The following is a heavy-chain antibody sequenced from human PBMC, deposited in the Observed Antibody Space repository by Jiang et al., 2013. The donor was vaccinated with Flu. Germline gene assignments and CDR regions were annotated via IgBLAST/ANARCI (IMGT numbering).Heavy chain of an antibody. CDR2: FYDGGLT. Sequence: GSGLVKPSGTLSLTCTVSGGSITNSFWNWIRQPPGKGLEWIGYFYDGGLTNYNSSLKSRVSISVDRTKNQFSLNLTSVTAADTAVYYCARVGRDDYWGKGILVTVSS. D-gene: IGHD3-16*01. CDR1: GGSITNSF. V-gene: IGHV4-59*01. CDR3: ARVGRDDY. J-gene: IGHJ4*02.